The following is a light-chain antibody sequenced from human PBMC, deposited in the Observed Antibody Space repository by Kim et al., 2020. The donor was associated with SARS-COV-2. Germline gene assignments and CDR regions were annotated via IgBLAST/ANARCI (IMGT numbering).Light chain of an antibody. V-gene: IGLV1-44*01. CDR2: SNN. CDR3: AAWDDSLNAPV. J-gene: IGLJ2*01. Sequence: GQWVTTSCSGTSSNIGADTVVWYQQLPGTAPNLLIFSNNQWPSGVLARFSGSKSGTSASLAISGLRSEDEAAYYCAAWDDSLNAPVFGGGTKLTVL. CDR1: SSNIGADT.